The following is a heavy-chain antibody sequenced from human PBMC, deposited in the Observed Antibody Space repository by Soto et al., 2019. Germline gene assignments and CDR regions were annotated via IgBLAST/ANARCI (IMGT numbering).Heavy chain of an antibody. Sequence: ASVKVSCKASGYTFTSYGISWVRQAPGQGLEWMGWVSAYNGNTNYAQKLQGRVTMTTDTSTSTAYMELRSLRSDDTAVYYCARDFVYYDFWSGYLYYYYYGMDVWGQGTTVTVSS. V-gene: IGHV1-18*04. J-gene: IGHJ6*02. CDR3: ARDFVYYDFWSGYLYYYYYGMDV. CDR2: VSAYNGNT. D-gene: IGHD3-3*01. CDR1: GYTFTSYG.